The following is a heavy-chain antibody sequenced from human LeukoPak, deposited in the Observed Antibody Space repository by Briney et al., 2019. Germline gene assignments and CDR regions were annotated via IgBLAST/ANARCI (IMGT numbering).Heavy chain of an antibody. D-gene: IGHD3-9*01. CDR3: AKEKYDILTGYPGYFDY. CDR2: ISWNSGSI. J-gene: IGHJ4*02. CDR1: GFTFDDYA. Sequence: GGSLRLSCAAPGFTFDDYAMHWVRHAPGKGLEWVSGISWNSGSIDYADSVKGRFTISRDNAKNSLYLQMNSLRAEDTALYYCAKEKYDILTGYPGYFDYWGQGTLVTVSS. V-gene: IGHV3-9*01.